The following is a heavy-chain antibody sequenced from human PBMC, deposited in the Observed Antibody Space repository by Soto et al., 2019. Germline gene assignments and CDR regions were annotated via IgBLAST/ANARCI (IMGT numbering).Heavy chain of an antibody. CDR3: ARGQRFSDWFDP. CDR1: GGTISGYY. CDR2: IYSSGNT. J-gene: IGHJ5*02. D-gene: IGHD3-3*01. Sequence: SETLSLTCSVSGGTISGYYWTWIRQPAGKGLEWTGRIYSSGNTKYNPSLQSRVTMSLDTSNNQFSLRLTSVTAADTAVYYCARGQRFSDWFDPWGQGTLVTVSS. V-gene: IGHV4-4*07.